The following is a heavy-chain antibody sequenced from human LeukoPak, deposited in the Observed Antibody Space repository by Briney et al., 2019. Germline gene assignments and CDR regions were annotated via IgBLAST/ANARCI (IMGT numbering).Heavy chain of an antibody. V-gene: IGHV4-34*01. J-gene: IGHJ4*02. Sequence: SETLSLTCAVYGGSFSGYYWSWIRQPPGKGLEWIGEINHSGSTNYNPSLKSRVTISVDTSKNQFSLKLSSVTAADTAVYYCARGLRNRNDYWGQGTLATVSS. CDR1: GGSFSGYY. CDR2: INHSGST. CDR3: ARGLRNRNDY. D-gene: IGHD4-17*01.